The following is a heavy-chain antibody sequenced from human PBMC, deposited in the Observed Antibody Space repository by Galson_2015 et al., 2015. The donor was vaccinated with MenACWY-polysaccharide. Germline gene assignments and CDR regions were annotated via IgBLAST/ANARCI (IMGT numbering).Heavy chain of an antibody. CDR3: VKDRGPIFGDY. CDR2: ISNRGVT. CDR1: GFTFSTYA. J-gene: IGHJ4*02. V-gene: IGHV3-23*01. D-gene: IGHD3-10*01. Sequence: SLRLSCAASGFTFSTYAMSWVRQAPGKGLDWVSTISNRGVTYYADSVQGRFTISRDNYDDTVHLQMSGLRAEDTAIYFCVKDRGPIFGDYWGQGALVAVSS.